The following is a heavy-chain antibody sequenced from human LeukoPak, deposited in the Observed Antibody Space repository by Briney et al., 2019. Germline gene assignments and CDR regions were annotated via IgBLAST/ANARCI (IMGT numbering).Heavy chain of an antibody. Sequence: GASVKVSCKASGYTFTSYDINWVRQATGQGLEWMGWMNPNSGNTGYAQKFQGRVTMTRDMSTSTVYMELSSLRSEDTAVYYCARVRFEGNYGFYFDYWGPGTLVTVSS. D-gene: IGHD1-7*01. CDR3: ARVRFEGNYGFYFDY. CDR1: GYTFTSYD. V-gene: IGHV1-8*01. CDR2: MNPNSGNT. J-gene: IGHJ4*02.